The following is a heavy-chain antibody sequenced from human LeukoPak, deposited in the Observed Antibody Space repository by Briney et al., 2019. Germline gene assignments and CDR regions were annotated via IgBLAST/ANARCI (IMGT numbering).Heavy chain of an antibody. J-gene: IGHJ6*03. D-gene: IGHD3-10*01. V-gene: IGHV1-18*01. CDR1: GYTFTSYG. CDR3: ARLWFGPWEAYYYMDV. CDR2: ISAYNGNT. Sequence: ASVKVSCKASGYTFTSYGISWVRQAPGQGLEWMGWISAYNGNTNYAQKLQGRVTMTTDTSTSTAYMELGSLRSDDTAVYYCARLWFGPWEAYYYMDVWGKGTTVTISS.